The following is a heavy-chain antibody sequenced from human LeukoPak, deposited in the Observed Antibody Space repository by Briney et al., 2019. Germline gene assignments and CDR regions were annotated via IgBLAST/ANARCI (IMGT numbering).Heavy chain of an antibody. Sequence: GASVKVSCTASGYTFTSYDVNWVRQAPGQGLEWIGWMNPNSGNTGYAQKFQGRVTMTRDTSISTAYMELSSLRSEDTAVYYCARALPSSGYFEFDYWGQGTLVTVSS. V-gene: IGHV1-8*01. CDR3: ARALPSSGYFEFDY. CDR1: GYTFTSYD. D-gene: IGHD3-22*01. CDR2: MNPNSGNT. J-gene: IGHJ4*02.